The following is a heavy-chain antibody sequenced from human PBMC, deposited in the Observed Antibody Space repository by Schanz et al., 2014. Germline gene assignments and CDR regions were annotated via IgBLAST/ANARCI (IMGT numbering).Heavy chain of an antibody. V-gene: IGHV1-18*04. J-gene: IGHJ3*01. D-gene: IGHD6-13*01. Sequence: QVQLVQSGTEVKKPGASVKVSCKASGYTFTSYGVSWVRQAPGQGLEWMGWIGAFQGNTKYAQKFQDRVTLTSDTSASTAYMELRSLRPDDTAVYYCARNVIATGRAFDLWGPGTMVTVS. CDR3: ARNVIATGRAFDL. CDR1: GYTFTSYG. CDR2: IGAFQGNT.